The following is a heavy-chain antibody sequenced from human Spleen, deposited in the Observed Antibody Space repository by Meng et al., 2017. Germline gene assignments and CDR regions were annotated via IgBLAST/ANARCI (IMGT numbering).Heavy chain of an antibody. Sequence: QVQRVQSGAEVKEPGASVKVSCKPSGYPFTAYYIHWVRQAPGQGLEWMGHIIPNSGDTLYAPKFQGRVSMTADTSIGTAYVELSGLRSDDTAIYYYVRDENISLGKLFGDYWGQGTLVTVSS. CDR2: IIPNSGDT. J-gene: IGHJ4*02. D-gene: IGHD2-21*01. CDR1: GYPFTAYY. CDR3: VRDENISLGKLFGDY. V-gene: IGHV1-2*06.